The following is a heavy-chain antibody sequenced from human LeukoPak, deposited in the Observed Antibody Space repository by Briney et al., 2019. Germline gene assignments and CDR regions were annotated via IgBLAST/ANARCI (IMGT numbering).Heavy chain of an antibody. D-gene: IGHD6-13*01. Sequence: GGSLRLSCAASGFTFSGPAMHWVRQASGKGLEWVGRIRSKANSYATAYAASVKGRFTISRDDSKNTAYLQMNSLKTEDTAVYYCTTRNLYSSSWYLDYWGQGTLVTVSS. CDR1: GFTFSGPA. V-gene: IGHV3-73*01. CDR2: IRSKANSYAT. J-gene: IGHJ4*02. CDR3: TTRNLYSSSWYLDY.